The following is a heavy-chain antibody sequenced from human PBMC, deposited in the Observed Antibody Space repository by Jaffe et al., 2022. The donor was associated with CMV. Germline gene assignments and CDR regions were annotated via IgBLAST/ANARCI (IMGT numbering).Heavy chain of an antibody. CDR1: GFTFSSYS. CDR3: ARVGSGSYYYFDY. CDR2: ISSSSSYI. J-gene: IGHJ4*02. Sequence: EVQLVESGGGLVKPGGSLRLSCAASGFTFSSYSMNWVRQAPGKGLEWVSSISSSSSYIYYADSVKGRFTISRDNAKNSLYLQMNSLRAEDTAVYYCARVGSGSYYYFDYWGQGTLVTVSS. D-gene: IGHD1-26*01. V-gene: IGHV3-21*01.